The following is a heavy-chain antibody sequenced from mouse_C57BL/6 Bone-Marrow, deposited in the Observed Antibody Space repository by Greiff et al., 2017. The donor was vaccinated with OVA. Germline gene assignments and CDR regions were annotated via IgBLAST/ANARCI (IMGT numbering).Heavy chain of an antibody. J-gene: IGHJ3*01. CDR2: IYPRSGNT. CDR3: ERPVYVRVWFAY. CDR1: GYTFTSYG. V-gene: IGHV1-81*01. Sequence: QVQLKESGAELARPGASVKLSCQASGYTFTSYGISWVKQRTGQGLEWIGEIYPRSGNTYYNEKFKGKATLTADKSSSTAYMELRSLTSEDSGVYFCERPVYVRVWFAYWGQGTLVTVSA. D-gene: IGHD2-12*01.